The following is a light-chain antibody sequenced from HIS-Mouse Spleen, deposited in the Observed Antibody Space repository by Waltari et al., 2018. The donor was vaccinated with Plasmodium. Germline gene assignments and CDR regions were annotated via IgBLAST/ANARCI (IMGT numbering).Light chain of an antibody. Sequence: EIVMTQSPATLSVSPGERATLSCRASQSVSSNLAWYQQKPGQAPRPLIYGASTRATGIPARFSGSGSETEFTLTISSLQSGDFAVYYCQQYNNWSFTFGPGTKVDIK. CDR3: QQYNNWSFT. V-gene: IGKV3-15*01. CDR1: QSVSSN. J-gene: IGKJ3*01. CDR2: GAS.